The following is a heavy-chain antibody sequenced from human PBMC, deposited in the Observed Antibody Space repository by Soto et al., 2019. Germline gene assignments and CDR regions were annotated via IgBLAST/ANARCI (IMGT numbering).Heavy chain of an antibody. Sequence: EVQLVESGGGLVKPGGSLRLYCAASGFSFSTYSMNWVRQAPGKGLEWVSAISSSSTYIYYGDSVKGRFTISRDNAKNSLYLQMNSLRAEDTAVYYCARIGTAAAIGTYGMDVWGQGTTVTVSS. V-gene: IGHV3-21*01. CDR1: GFSFSTYS. CDR2: ISSSSTYI. D-gene: IGHD2-2*01. CDR3: ARIGTAAAIGTYGMDV. J-gene: IGHJ6*02.